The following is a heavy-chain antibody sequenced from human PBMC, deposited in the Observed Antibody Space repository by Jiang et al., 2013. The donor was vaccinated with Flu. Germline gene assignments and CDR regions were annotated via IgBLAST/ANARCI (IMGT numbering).Heavy chain of an antibody. Sequence: PGGSLRLSCAASGFIVSSNYMNWVRQAPGKGLEWVSVIYSGGNTYYADSVKGRFTISRDNSKNMLYLQMNSLRPEDTAVYYCARPFLGYFHYWGHGTLVTVSS. CDR3: ARPFLGYFHY. V-gene: IGHV3-66*02. CDR1: GFIVSSNY. CDR2: IYSGGNT. D-gene: IGHD7-27*01. J-gene: IGHJ4*01.